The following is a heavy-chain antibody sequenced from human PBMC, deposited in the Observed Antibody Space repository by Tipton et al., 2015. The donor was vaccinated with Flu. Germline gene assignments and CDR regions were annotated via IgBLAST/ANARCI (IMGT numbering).Heavy chain of an antibody. CDR3: ARDFRVLTRYFDL. Sequence: TLSLTCTVSGGSISSSSYYWGWIRQPPGKGLEWIGSIYYSGSTYYNPSFKGRVTISVDTSKNQFSLKLSSVTAADTAVYYCARDFRVLTRYFDLWGRGTLVTVSS. J-gene: IGHJ2*01. V-gene: IGHV4-39*07. CDR2: IYYSGST. D-gene: IGHD3-10*01. CDR1: GGSISSSSYY.